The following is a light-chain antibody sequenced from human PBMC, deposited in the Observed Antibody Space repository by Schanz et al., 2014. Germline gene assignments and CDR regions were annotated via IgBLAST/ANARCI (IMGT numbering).Light chain of an antibody. J-gene: IGKJ1*01. CDR3: QQAQQAKSFPRT. CDR2: DAS. Sequence: EVVLTQSPATLSLSPGERATLSCRASQSVSSYLAWYQQKPGQAPRLLIYDASNRATGIPARFSGSGSGTDFTLTISSLEPEDFATYYCQQAQQAKSFPRTFGQGTKVETK. CDR1: QSVSSY. V-gene: IGKV3-11*01.